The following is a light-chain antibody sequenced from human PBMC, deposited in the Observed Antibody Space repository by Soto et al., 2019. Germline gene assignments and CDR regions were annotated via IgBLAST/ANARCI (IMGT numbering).Light chain of an antibody. V-gene: IGLV3-21*02. CDR2: DDS. J-gene: IGLJ2*01. Sequence: SYELTQPPSVSVAPGQTARVTCGGSNIGSKSAHWYQQKAGQAPVVVVYDDSDRPSGIPERFSGSKSGNTATLTISRVEAGDEADYYCQVWHTSSVHPVVFGGGTKLTVL. CDR3: QVWHTSSVHPVV. CDR1: NIGSKS.